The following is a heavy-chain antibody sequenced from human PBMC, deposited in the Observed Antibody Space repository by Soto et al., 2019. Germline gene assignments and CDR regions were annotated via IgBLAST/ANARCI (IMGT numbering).Heavy chain of an antibody. CDR2: ISGGGETI. CDR3: ARESPSSQWLPTRYFDY. J-gene: IGHJ4*02. CDR1: RFTFSDYS. V-gene: IGHV3-48*02. Sequence: EVQLVESGGDLVQPGGSLRLSCAASRFTFSDYSMNWVRQAPGKGLEWVSYISGGGETIYYADSVRGRFTISRDNAKNPLVLQMNSLREEDTAVYYCARESPSSQWLPTRYFDYWGQGTLVTVSA. D-gene: IGHD6-19*01.